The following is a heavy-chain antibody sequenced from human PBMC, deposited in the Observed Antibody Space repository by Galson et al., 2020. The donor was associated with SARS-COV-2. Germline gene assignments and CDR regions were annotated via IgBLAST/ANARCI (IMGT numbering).Heavy chain of an antibody. CDR3: ARGDIVVVPAAMSYYYYGMDV. CDR2: INHSGST. D-gene: IGHD2-2*01. Sequence: SQASETLSLTCAVYGGSFSGYYWSWIRQPPGKGLEWIGEINHSGSTNYNPSLKSRVTISVDTSKNQFSLKLSSVTAADTAVYYCARGDIVVVPAAMSYYYYGMDVWGQGTTVTVSS. J-gene: IGHJ6*02. V-gene: IGHV4-34*01. CDR1: GGSFSGYY.